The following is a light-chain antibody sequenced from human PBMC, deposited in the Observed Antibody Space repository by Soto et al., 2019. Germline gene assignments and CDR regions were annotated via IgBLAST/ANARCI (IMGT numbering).Light chain of an antibody. Sequence: EIVMTQSPATLSLSPGEKATISCRASQSVSNNLAWYQQKPGQAPRLLIYFASTRATGIPARFSGSGSGTEFTLTISSLQSEDSATYYCQHYNKWPLTFGGGTKVETK. CDR3: QHYNKWPLT. V-gene: IGKV3-15*01. J-gene: IGKJ4*01. CDR2: FAS. CDR1: QSVSNN.